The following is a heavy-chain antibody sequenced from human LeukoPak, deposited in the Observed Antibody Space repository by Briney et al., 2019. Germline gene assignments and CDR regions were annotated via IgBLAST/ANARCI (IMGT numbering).Heavy chain of an antibody. CDR3: VKSSYGRGPYYFDY. J-gene: IGHJ4*02. D-gene: IGHD5-18*01. V-gene: IGHV3-64D*06. CDR1: GFTFSSYA. CDR2: ISSNGGST. Sequence: PGGSLRLSCAASGFTFSSYAMHWVRQAPGKGLEYVSAISSNGGSTYYADSVKGRFTISRDNSKNTLYLQMSSLRAEDTAVYYCVKSSYGRGPYYFDYWGQGTLVTVSS.